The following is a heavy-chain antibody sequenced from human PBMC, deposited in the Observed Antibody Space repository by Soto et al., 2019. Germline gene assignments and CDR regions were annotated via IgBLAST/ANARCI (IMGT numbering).Heavy chain of an antibody. J-gene: IGHJ4*02. V-gene: IGHV3-74*01. CDR3: AKGPPRYYDSSGYRDYFDY. D-gene: IGHD3-22*01. CDR2: INTDGSDT. Sequence: PGGSLRLSCAASGFTFSSDWMHWVRQAPGKGLVWVSRINTDGSDTSYADSVKGRFTISRDNSKNTLYLQMNSLRAEDTAVYYCAKGPPRYYDSSGYRDYFDYWGQGTLVTVSS. CDR1: GFTFSSDW.